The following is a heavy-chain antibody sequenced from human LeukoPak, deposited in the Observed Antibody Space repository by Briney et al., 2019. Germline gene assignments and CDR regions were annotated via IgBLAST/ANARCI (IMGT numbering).Heavy chain of an antibody. D-gene: IGHD1-1*01. CDR2: ISADNGNT. J-gene: IGHJ1*01. Sequence: GASVKVSCKASGYTLTNYGISWVRQAPGQGLEWMGWISADNGNTNYAQKLQGRVTMTTDTSTSTAYMELRSLRSDDTAVYYCARDPLDFGTSAAEYFQHWGQGTLVTVSS. CDR1: GYTLTNYG. CDR3: ARDPLDFGTSAAEYFQH. V-gene: IGHV1-18*01.